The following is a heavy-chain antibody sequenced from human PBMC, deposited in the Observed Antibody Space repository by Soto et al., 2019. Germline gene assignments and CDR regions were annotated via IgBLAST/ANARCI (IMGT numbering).Heavy chain of an antibody. J-gene: IGHJ3*02. CDR3: TTDRQSGYDCCAFDI. CDR2: IKSKTDGGTT. V-gene: IGHV3-15*01. D-gene: IGHD5-12*01. CDR1: GFTFSNAW. Sequence: GGSLRLSCAASGFTFSNAWMSWVRQAPGKGLEWVGRIKSKTDGGTTDYAAPVKGRFTISRDDSKNTLYLQMNSLKTEDTAVYYCTTDRQSGYDCCAFDIWGQGTMVTVSS.